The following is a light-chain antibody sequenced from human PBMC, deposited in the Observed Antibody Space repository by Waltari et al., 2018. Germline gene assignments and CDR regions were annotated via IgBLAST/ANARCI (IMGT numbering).Light chain of an antibody. Sequence: IQMTQSPPALSASVGDRVAITCRASQSISDYLHWYQQKPGKAPRVLIYTASSLQRGVPTRFSGSGSGTEFTLTISTLQPEDAATYYCQQSYSSPCTFGQGTKVEIK. CDR1: QSISDY. CDR2: TAS. J-gene: IGKJ1*01. CDR3: QQSYSSPCT. V-gene: IGKV1-39*01.